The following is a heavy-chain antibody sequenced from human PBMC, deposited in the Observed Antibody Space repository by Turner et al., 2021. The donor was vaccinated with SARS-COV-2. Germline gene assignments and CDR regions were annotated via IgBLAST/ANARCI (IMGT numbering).Heavy chain of an antibody. V-gene: IGHV3-7*01. CDR3: ARPYSSGWYINFIF. Sequence: EVQLEESGGGLVQPGGSLRLSCAASGFTFNNYWMTWVRQVPGKGLEWVANIKEDGSEKYYVDSVKGRFTISRDNAKNSMYLQMNTLRAEDTAVYYCARPYSSGWYINFIFWGQGTLVTVSS. J-gene: IGHJ1*01. CDR1: GFTFNNYW. CDR2: IKEDGSEK. D-gene: IGHD6-19*01.